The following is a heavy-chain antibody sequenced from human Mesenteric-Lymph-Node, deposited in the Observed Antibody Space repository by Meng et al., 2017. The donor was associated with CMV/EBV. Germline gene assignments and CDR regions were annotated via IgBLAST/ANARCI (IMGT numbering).Heavy chain of an antibody. CDR3: ARAPRVGARHYFDY. CDR1: GDSISSYF. CDR2: MYYSGST. V-gene: IGHV4-59*12. Sequence: SETLSLTCTVSGDSISSYFWSWIRQPPGKGLEWIGYMYYSGSTNCNPSLKSRVTISVDSSKNQFSLKLSSVTAADTAVYYCARAPRVGARHYFDYWGQGTLVTVSS. D-gene: IGHD1-26*01. J-gene: IGHJ4*02.